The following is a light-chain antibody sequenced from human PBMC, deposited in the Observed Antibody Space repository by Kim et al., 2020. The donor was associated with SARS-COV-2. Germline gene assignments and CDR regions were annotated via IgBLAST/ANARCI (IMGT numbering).Light chain of an antibody. CDR2: AAS. Sequence: EIVLTQSPGTLSLSPGERATLSCRASQSIALSYLDWYQQIPGQAPRLIIYAASRKATGIPDRFSGRGSGTDFTLTISRLEPEDFAVYYCQQFSSPARTFGQGTKVDIK. V-gene: IGKV3-20*01. CDR3: QQFSSPART. CDR1: QSIALSY. J-gene: IGKJ1*01.